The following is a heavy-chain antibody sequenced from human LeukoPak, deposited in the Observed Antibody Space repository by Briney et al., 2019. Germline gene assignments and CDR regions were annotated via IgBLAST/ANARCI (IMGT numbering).Heavy chain of an antibody. D-gene: IGHD6-13*01. Sequence: GSSVKVSCKASGGTFSSYAISWVRQAPGQGLEWMGGIIPIFGTANYAQKFQGRVTITADKSTSTAYMELSSLRSEDTAVYYCARAPGYSSSWYGGGNWFDPWGQGTLVTVSS. J-gene: IGHJ5*02. CDR3: ARAPGYSSSWYGGGNWFDP. CDR2: IIPIFGTA. CDR1: GGTFSSYA. V-gene: IGHV1-69*06.